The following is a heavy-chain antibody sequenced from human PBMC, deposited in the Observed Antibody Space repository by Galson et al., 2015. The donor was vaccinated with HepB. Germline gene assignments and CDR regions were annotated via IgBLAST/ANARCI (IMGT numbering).Heavy chain of an antibody. CDR2: IIPIFGTA. CDR1: GGTFSSYA. Sequence: SVKVSCKASGGTFSSYAISWVRQAPGQGLEWMGGIIPIFGTANYAQKFQGRATITADESTSTAYMELSSLRSEDTAVYYCASVPGGWSYYFDYWGQGTLVTVSS. V-gene: IGHV1-69*13. J-gene: IGHJ4*02. D-gene: IGHD6-19*01. CDR3: ASVPGGWSYYFDY.